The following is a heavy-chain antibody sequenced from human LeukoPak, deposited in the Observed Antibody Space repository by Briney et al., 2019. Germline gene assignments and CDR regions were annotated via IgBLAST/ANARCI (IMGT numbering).Heavy chain of an antibody. CDR2: IYYSGST. J-gene: IGHJ3*02. CDR3: ARDHSYAFDI. Sequence: SETLSLTCTVSGGSISSSSYYWGWIRQPPGKGLEWIGYIYYSGSTNYNPSLKSRVTISVDTSKNQFSLKLSSVTAADTAVYYCARDHSYAFDIWGQGTMVTVSS. CDR1: GGSISSSSYY. D-gene: IGHD4-11*01. V-gene: IGHV4-61*01.